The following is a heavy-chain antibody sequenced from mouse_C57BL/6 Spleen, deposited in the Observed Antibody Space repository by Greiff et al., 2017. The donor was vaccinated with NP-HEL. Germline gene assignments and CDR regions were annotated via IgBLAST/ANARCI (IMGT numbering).Heavy chain of an antibody. Sequence: QVQLQQPGAELVRPGSSVKLSCKASGYTFTSYWMHWVKQRPIQGLEWIGNIDPSDSETHYNQKFKDKATLTVDKSSSTAYMQLSSLTSGDSAVYYGASLSSGWTLFDYWGQGTTLTVSS. J-gene: IGHJ2*01. CDR1: GYTFTSYW. V-gene: IGHV1-52*01. CDR3: ASLSSGWTLFDY. D-gene: IGHD3-2*02. CDR2: IDPSDSET.